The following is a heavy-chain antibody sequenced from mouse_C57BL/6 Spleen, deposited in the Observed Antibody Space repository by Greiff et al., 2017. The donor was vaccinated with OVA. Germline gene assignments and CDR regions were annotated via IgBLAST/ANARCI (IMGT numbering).Heavy chain of an antibody. CDR2: ISSGSSTI. CDR3: ARRSSNYGYDADYYAMDY. CDR1: GFTFSDYG. V-gene: IGHV5-17*01. D-gene: IGHD2-2*01. J-gene: IGHJ4*01. Sequence: DVHLVESGGGLVKPGGSLKLSCAASGFTFSDYGMHWVRQAPEKGLEWVAYISSGSSTIYYADTVKGRFTISRDNAKNTLFLQMTSLRSEDTAMYYCARRSSNYGYDADYYAMDYWGQGTSVTVSS.